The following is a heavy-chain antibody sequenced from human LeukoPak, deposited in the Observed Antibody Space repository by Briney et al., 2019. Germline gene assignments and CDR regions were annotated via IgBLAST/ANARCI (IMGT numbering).Heavy chain of an antibody. CDR2: ISGSGSST. CDR3: AKEMATIRAFDF. J-gene: IGHJ3*01. Sequence: PGGPLRLSCAASGFTFCTYAMSWVRQAPGKGLEWVSVISGSGSSTYYADSVKGWFTISRDKSKNTLYLQMNSLRAEDTAVYYCAKEMATIRAFDFWGQGTMVTVSS. CDR1: GFTFCTYA. V-gene: IGHV3-23*01. D-gene: IGHD5-24*01.